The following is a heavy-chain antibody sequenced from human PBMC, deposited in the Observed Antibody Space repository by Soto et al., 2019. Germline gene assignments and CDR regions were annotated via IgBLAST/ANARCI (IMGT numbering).Heavy chain of an antibody. Sequence: SETLSLTCTVSGGSISSGGYYWSWIRQHPGKGLEWIGYIYYSGSTYYNPSLKSRVTISVDTSKNQFSLKLSSVTAADTAVYYCARGDYDSRGYYRDEYFQHWGQGTLVTVSS. CDR2: IYYSGST. V-gene: IGHV4-31*03. D-gene: IGHD3-22*01. CDR3: ARGDYDSRGYYRDEYFQH. J-gene: IGHJ1*01. CDR1: GGSISSGGYY.